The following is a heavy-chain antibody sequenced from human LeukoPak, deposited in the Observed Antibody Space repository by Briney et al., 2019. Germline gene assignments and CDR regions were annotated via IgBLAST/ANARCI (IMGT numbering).Heavy chain of an antibody. V-gene: IGHV4-59*08. CDR3: ARRGYSGYDFYYFDY. D-gene: IGHD5-12*01. Sequence: SETLSLTCTVSGGSISSYYWSWIRQPPGKGLEWIGYIYYSGSINYNPSLKSRVTISVDTSKNQFSLKLSSVTAADTAVYYCARRGYSGYDFYYFDYWGQGTLVTVSS. J-gene: IGHJ4*02. CDR2: IYYSGSI. CDR1: GGSISSYY.